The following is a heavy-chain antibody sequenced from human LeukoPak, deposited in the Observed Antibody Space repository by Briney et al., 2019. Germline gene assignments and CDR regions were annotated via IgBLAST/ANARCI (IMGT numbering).Heavy chain of an antibody. Sequence: GASVKVSCKASGYTFTSYGISWVRQAPGQGLEWMGWINPNSGGTNYAQKFQGRVTMTRDTSISTAYMELSRLRSDDTAVYYCARTGSGSYGYWFDPWGQGTLVTVSS. CDR3: ARTGSGSYGYWFDP. CDR2: INPNSGGT. D-gene: IGHD3-10*01. CDR1: GYTFTSYG. V-gene: IGHV1-2*02. J-gene: IGHJ5*02.